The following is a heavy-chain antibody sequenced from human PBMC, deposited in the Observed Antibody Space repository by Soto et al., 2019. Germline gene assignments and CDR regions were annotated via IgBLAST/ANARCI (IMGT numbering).Heavy chain of an antibody. J-gene: IGHJ3*02. Sequence: SETLSLTFTVSGGSISSGGYSWSWIRQHPGKGLEWIGYIYDSGSTYYNPSLKSRVTISVDTSKNQFSLKLSSVTAADTAVYYCARDRGLGALDIWRQGTMVAVS. V-gene: IGHV4-31*03. CDR2: IYDSGST. D-gene: IGHD3-10*01. CDR3: ARDRGLGALDI. CDR1: GGSISSGGYS.